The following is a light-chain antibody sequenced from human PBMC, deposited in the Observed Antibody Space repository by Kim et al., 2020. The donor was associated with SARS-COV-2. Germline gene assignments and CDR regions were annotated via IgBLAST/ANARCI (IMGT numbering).Light chain of an antibody. CDR2: KAS. J-gene: IGKJ5*01. V-gene: IGKV1-5*03. Sequence: APVGDRVTITCRASQSISSWLAWYQQKPGKARKLLIYKASSLESGVPSRFSGSGSGTEFTLTISSLQPDDFATYYCQQYNSYSITFGQGTRLEIK. CDR3: QQYNSYSIT. CDR1: QSISSW.